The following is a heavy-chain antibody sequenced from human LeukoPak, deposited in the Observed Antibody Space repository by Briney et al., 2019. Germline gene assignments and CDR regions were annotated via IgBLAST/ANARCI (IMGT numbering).Heavy chain of an antibody. CDR3: ARAGGYSRALQY. CDR2: IKQDGSEK. CDR1: GFTFSSYW. D-gene: IGHD5-18*01. J-gene: IGHJ1*01. Sequence: RGSLRLSCAASGFTFSSYWMTWVRQAPGKGLECVATIKQDGSEKYYVDSVKGRFNISRDNAKNSLYLKMNSLRAEDTAAYYCARAGGYSRALQYWGQGTPVTVSS. V-gene: IGHV3-7*01.